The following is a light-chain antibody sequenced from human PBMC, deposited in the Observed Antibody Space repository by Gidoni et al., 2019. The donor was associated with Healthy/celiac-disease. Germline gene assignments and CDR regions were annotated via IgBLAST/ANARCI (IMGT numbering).Light chain of an antibody. CDR3: QQRSNWPPRT. Sequence: EIVLTQSTATLSLSPGERATLSCRASQRVSSYLAWYQQKPGQAPRRLIYDASNRATTSPARCSGSGSGTDFTLIISSLEPEDVAVYYCQQRSNWPPRTFGGGTKVEIK. J-gene: IGKJ4*01. CDR1: QRVSSY. CDR2: DAS. V-gene: IGKV3-11*01.